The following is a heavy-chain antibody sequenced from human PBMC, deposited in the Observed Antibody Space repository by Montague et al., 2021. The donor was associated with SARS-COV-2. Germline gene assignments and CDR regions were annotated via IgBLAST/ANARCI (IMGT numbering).Heavy chain of an antibody. D-gene: IGHD1-14*01. CDR1: GDSVSSNIAA. CDR3: TQERGPGRTTWHYFDY. CDR2: TYYRSKWCN. J-gene: IGHJ4*02. V-gene: IGHV6-1*01. Sequence: CAISGDSVSSNIAAWNWIRQSPSRGLECLGRTYYRSKWCNDYAVSVRSRITISPDTSKNQFSLQLNSVTPEDTAVYYCTQERGPGRTTWHYFDYWGQGTLVTVSS.